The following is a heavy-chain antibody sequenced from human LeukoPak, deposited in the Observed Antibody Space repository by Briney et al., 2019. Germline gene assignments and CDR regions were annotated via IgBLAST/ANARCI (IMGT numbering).Heavy chain of an antibody. Sequence: SETLSLTCAVYGGSFSGYYWSWIRQPPGKGLEWIGEINHSGSTSYNPSLKSRVTISVDTSKNQFSLKLSSVTAADTAVYYCARETGELPYYSDYWGQGTLVTVSS. V-gene: IGHV4-34*01. D-gene: IGHD3-10*01. CDR2: INHSGST. CDR3: ARETGELPYYSDY. J-gene: IGHJ4*02. CDR1: GGSFSGYY.